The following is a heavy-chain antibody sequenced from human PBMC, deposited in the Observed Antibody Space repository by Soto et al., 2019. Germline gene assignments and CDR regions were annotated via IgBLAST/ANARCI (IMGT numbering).Heavy chain of an antibody. V-gene: IGHV4-34*01. CDR2: INHSGSP. CDR3: ATANWSHIYFDP. CDR1: GGSFSGYY. D-gene: IGHD1-1*01. J-gene: IGHJ5*02. Sequence: QVRLQQWGTGLLKSSETLSLTCAVYGGSFSGYYWSWLLQPPGKGLEWIGEINHSGSPNYNPSLKSRVTLSVAPSKNQFSLKMTSVTAADTAVYYCATANWSHIYFDPWGQGTLVTVSS.